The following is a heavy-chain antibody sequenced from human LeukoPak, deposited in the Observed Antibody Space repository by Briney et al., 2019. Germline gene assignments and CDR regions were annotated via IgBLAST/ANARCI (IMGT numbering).Heavy chain of an antibody. D-gene: IGHD6-13*01. CDR3: AKEKKQQPVLDYFDY. CDR2: ISGSGGST. CDR1: GLTFSSYA. Sequence: GGSLRLSCAASGLTFSSYAMSWVRQAPGKGLEWVSAISGSGGSTYYADSVKGRFTISRDNSKNTLYLQMNSLRAEDTAVYYCAKEKKQQPVLDYFDYWGQGTLVTVSS. V-gene: IGHV3-23*01. J-gene: IGHJ4*02.